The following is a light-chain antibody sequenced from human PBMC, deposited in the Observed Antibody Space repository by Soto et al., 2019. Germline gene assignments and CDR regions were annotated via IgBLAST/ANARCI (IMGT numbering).Light chain of an antibody. CDR3: CSYTASDIWV. Sequence: QSVLTQPRSVSGSPGQSVTISRTGTNSDVGGYNFVSWYQQLPGKAPKLMISAVSQRPSGVPDRVSGSKSGNTASLTISGLQADDEADYFCCSYTASDIWVFGGGTKVTVL. CDR1: NSDVGGYNF. J-gene: IGLJ3*02. CDR2: AVS. V-gene: IGLV2-11*01.